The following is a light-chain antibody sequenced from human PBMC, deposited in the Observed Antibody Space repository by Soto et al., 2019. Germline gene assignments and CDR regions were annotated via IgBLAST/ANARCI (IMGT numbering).Light chain of an antibody. V-gene: IGLV2-14*03. CDR2: DVT. Sequence: QSALTQPASVSGSPGQSITISCTGTSGDVGAYNHVSWYQQHPGKAPKLMIYDVTNRPSGVSYRFSGSKSGNTDSLTISGLQAEDEADYYCSSYTTSNTLAVVFGGGTKLTVL. J-gene: IGLJ2*01. CDR3: SSYTTSNTLAVV. CDR1: SGDVGAYNH.